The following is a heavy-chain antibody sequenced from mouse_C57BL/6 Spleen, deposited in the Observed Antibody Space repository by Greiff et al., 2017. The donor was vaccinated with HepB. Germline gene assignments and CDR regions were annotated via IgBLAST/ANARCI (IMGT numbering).Heavy chain of an antibody. CDR1: GYAFTNYL. CDR2: INPGSGGT. D-gene: IGHD2-3*01. CDR3: ASADGYRFDY. J-gene: IGHJ2*01. Sequence: VQLQQSGAELVRPGTSVKVSCKASGYAFTNYLIEWVKQRPGQGLEWIGVINPGSGGTNYNEKFKGKATLTADKSSSTAYMQLSILTSEDSAVYFCASADGYRFDYLGQGTTLTVSS. V-gene: IGHV1-54*01.